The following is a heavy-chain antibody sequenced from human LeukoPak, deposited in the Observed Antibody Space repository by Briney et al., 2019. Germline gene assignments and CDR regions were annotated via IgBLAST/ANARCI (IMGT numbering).Heavy chain of an antibody. Sequence: GGSLRLSCAASGFTFSSYWMHWVRQAPGKGLVWVSRINSDESSTSYADPVKGRFTISRDNAKNTLYLQMNSLRAEDTAVYYCARTTEGPDWFDPWGQGTLVTVSS. CDR1: GFTFSSYW. CDR2: INSDESST. V-gene: IGHV3-74*01. J-gene: IGHJ5*02. D-gene: IGHD1-1*01. CDR3: ARTTEGPDWFDP.